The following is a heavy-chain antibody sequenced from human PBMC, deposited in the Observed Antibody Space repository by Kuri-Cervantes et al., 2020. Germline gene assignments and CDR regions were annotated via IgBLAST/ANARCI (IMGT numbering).Heavy chain of an antibody. D-gene: IGHD3-9*01. CDR1: GYTFDNYG. CDR3: ARLPGYYKGHFDY. V-gene: IGHV1-18*01. J-gene: IGHJ4*02. CDR2: ISAYNGNT. Sequence: ASVKVSCKASGYTFDNYGISWVRQAPGQGLEWMGRISAYNGNTNYAQKFQGRVTMTTDTSTSTAYMELGSLRSDDTAVYYCARLPGYYKGHFDYWGQGTLVTVSS.